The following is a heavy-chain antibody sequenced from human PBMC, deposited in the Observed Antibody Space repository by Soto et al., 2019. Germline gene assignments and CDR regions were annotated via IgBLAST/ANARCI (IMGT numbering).Heavy chain of an antibody. V-gene: IGHV1-18*01. J-gene: IGHJ1*01. D-gene: IGHD6-13*01. CDR3: ARGGSSWSAEYYEH. CDR2: ISGYNGNT. Sequence: ASVKVSCKASGYTFTNYGISWVRQAPGQGPEWMGWISGYNGNTKYARKVQGRVTLTTDTSASTAHTELRGLRSDDTAVYYCARGGSSWSAEYYEHWGQGTLVTVSS. CDR1: GYTFTNYG.